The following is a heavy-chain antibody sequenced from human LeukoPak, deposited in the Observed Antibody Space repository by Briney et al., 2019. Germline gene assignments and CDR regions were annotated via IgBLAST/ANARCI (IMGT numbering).Heavy chain of an antibody. CDR3: ARDRAGYRAPFDY. J-gene: IGHJ4*02. Sequence: GGSLRLSCAASGFTFSSYAMSWVRQAPGKGLEWVSAISGSGGSTYYADSVKGRFTISRDNSKNTLYLQMNSLRAEDTAVYYCARDRAGYRAPFDYWGQGTLVTVSS. V-gene: IGHV3-23*01. CDR1: GFTFSSYA. CDR2: ISGSGGST. D-gene: IGHD6-13*01.